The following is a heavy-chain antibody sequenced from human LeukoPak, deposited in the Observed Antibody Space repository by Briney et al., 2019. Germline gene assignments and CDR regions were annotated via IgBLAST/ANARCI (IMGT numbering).Heavy chain of an antibody. D-gene: IGHD3-10*01. CDR2: ISAYNGNT. Sequence: WASVKVSCKASGYTFTGYYMHWVRQAPGQGLEWMGWISAYNGNTNYAQKLQGRVTITADESTSTAYMELSSLRSEDTAVYYCAKTVRGGNPDYYYYMDVWGKGTTVTISS. CDR3: AKTVRGGNPDYYYYMDV. V-gene: IGHV1-18*04. CDR1: GYTFTGYY. J-gene: IGHJ6*03.